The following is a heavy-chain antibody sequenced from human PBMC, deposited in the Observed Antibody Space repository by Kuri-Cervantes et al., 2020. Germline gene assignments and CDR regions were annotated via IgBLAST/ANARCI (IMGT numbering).Heavy chain of an antibody. D-gene: IGHD3-3*01. Sequence: SVKVSCKESGGTFSSYVIYWVRQAPGQGLEWMGGIIPMFGTPNYAQKFQGRVTITADKSTSTAYMELSSLRSEDTAVYYCARNVLQFWEWLPPLWGQGTLVTVSS. V-gene: IGHV1-69*06. CDR2: IIPMFGTP. CDR3: ARNVLQFWEWLPPL. J-gene: IGHJ4*02. CDR1: GGTFSSYV.